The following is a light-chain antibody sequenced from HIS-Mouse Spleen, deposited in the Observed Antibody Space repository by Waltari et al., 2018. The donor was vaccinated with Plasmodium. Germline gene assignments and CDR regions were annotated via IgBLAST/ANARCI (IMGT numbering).Light chain of an antibody. CDR3: CSYAGSYTYV. CDR2: DVS. J-gene: IGLJ1*01. V-gene: IGLV2-11*01. Sequence: QSALTQPRSVSGSPGQSVTISCTGTSSAVGGYNYVSWYQQHPGKAPKLMIYDVSKRPSGVPDRFSGSKSVNTASLTISGLQAEDEADYYCCSYAGSYTYVFGTGTKVTVL. CDR1: SSAVGGYNY.